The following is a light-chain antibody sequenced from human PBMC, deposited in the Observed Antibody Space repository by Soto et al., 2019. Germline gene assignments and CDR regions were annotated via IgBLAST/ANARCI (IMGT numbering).Light chain of an antibody. CDR1: TSNIGTNP. CDR3: AAWDGSLNVVV. CDR2: TNT. V-gene: IGLV1-44*01. J-gene: IGLJ2*01. Sequence: QSVLTQPPSASGTPGQRVTISCSGSTSNIGTNPVTWYRHLPGTAPKLLIYTNTQRPSGVPDRFSGSKSGTSASLAVSGLQSEDEGDYYCAAWDGSLNVVVFGGGTKLTVL.